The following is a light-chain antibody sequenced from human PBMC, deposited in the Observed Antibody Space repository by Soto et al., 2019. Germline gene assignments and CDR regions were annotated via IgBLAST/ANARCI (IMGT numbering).Light chain of an antibody. CDR1: SSNIGSNY. V-gene: IGLV1-47*01. J-gene: IGLJ1*01. CDR3: AAWDDSLSGYG. Sequence: QSVLTQPPSASGTPGQRVTISCSGSSSNIGSNYVYWYQQLPGTAPKLLIYRNNQRPSGVPDRFSGSKSGTSASLAIRGLRSEDEADYYCAAWDDSLSGYGFGTGTKVTVL. CDR2: RNN.